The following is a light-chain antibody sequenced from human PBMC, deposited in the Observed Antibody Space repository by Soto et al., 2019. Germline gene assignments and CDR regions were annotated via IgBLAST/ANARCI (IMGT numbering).Light chain of an antibody. CDR2: GAS. CDR3: QKYDTSPDS. J-gene: IGKJ2*03. V-gene: IGKV3-20*01. Sequence: ESVLAQSPGTLSLSPGEGATLSCRSSRIVISNYLAWYQKKPGQAPRLLIYGASNRATGVPDRFSGSGSGTDFTLTIRGLEFEDFAVYFCQKYDTSPDSFGQGTKLEIK. CDR1: RIVISNY.